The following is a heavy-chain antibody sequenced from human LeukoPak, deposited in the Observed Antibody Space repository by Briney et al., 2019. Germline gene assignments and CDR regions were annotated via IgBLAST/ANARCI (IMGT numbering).Heavy chain of an antibody. Sequence: ASVKVSCKASGYTFTSYGISWVRQAPGQGLEWMGWISAYNGNTNYARKLQGRVTMTTDTSTSTAYMELRSLRSDDTAVYYCASPYYYGSGDAFDIWGQGTMVTVSS. V-gene: IGHV1-18*01. J-gene: IGHJ3*02. CDR1: GYTFTSYG. D-gene: IGHD3-10*01. CDR3: ASPYYYGSGDAFDI. CDR2: ISAYNGNT.